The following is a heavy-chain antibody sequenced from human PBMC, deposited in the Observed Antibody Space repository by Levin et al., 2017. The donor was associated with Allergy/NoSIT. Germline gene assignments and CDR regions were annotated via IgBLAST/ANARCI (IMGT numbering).Heavy chain of an antibody. CDR3: ARDQD. J-gene: IGHJ4*02. Sequence: GGSLRLSCAASGFTFRNNWMNWVRQAPGKGLEWVANINPDGSDKSYVDSVKGRFTISRDNARNSLYLQMNSLRAEDTAVYYCARDQDWGQGTLVTVSS. V-gene: IGHV3-7*04. CDR1: GFTFRNNW. CDR2: INPDGSDK.